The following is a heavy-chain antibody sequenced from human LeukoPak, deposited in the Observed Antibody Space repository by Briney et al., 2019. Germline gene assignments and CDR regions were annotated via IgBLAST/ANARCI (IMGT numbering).Heavy chain of an antibody. J-gene: IGHJ4*02. CDR2: ISGSGGST. CDR3: AKYERDYYFDY. D-gene: IGHD1-1*01. Sequence: GGSLRLSCAASGFTFSTYVMTWVRQAPGKGLEWVSAISGSGGSTYYADSVKGRFTISRDNSKNTLYLQMNSLRAEDTAVYYCAKYERDYYFDYWGQGTLVTVSS. V-gene: IGHV3-23*01. CDR1: GFTFSTYV.